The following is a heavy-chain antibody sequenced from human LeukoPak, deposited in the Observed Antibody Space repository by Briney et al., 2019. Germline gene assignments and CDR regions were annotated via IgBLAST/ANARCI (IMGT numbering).Heavy chain of an antibody. V-gene: IGHV4-61*01. D-gene: IGHD3-22*01. J-gene: IGHJ4*02. CDR2: IYYSGNT. CDR3: ARDRYHYDSSGYYFDH. CDR1: GGSFSSGTYY. Sequence: SETLSLTCTVSGGSFSSGTYYWSWIRQPPGRGLGWIGYIYYSGNTNYNPSLKSRVTISVDTSKNQLSLKLSSVTAADTAVYYCARDRYHYDSSGYYFDHWGQGTLVTVSS.